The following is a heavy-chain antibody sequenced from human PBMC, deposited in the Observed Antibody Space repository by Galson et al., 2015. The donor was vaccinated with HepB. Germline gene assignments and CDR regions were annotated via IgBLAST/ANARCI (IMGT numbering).Heavy chain of an antibody. CDR1: GFTFSSYW. CDR2: INSDGSST. Sequence: SLRLSCAASGFTFSSYWMHWVRQAPGKGLVWVSRINSDGSSTSYADSVKGRFTISRDNAKNTLYLQMNSLRAEDTAVYYCARVPRIAVAAHFDYWGQGTLVTVSS. V-gene: IGHV3-74*01. D-gene: IGHD6-19*01. J-gene: IGHJ4*02. CDR3: ARVPRIAVAAHFDY.